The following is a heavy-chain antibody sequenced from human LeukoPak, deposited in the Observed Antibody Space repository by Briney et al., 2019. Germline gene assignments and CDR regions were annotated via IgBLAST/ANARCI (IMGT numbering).Heavy chain of an antibody. V-gene: IGHV3-30*03. Sequence: PGGSLRLSCAASGFTFSSYGMHWVRQAPGKGLEWVAFISYDGSNKYCADSVKGRFTISRDNSKNTLYLQMNSLRAEDTAVYYCARGAPMDVWGQGTTVTVSS. CDR2: ISYDGSNK. J-gene: IGHJ6*02. CDR3: ARGAPMDV. CDR1: GFTFSSYG.